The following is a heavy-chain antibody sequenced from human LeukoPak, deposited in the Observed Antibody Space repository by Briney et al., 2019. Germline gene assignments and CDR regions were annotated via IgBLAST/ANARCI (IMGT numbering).Heavy chain of an antibody. J-gene: IGHJ4*02. Sequence: PSETLSLTCAVYGGSFSGYYWSWIRQPPGKGLEWIGEINHSGSTNYNPSFKSRVTISVDTSKNQFSLKLSSVTAADTAVYYCARGGRRILGHAPAYDWGQGTLVTASS. D-gene: IGHD3-9*01. V-gene: IGHV4-34*01. CDR1: GGSFSGYY. CDR2: INHSGST. CDR3: ARGGRRILGHAPAYD.